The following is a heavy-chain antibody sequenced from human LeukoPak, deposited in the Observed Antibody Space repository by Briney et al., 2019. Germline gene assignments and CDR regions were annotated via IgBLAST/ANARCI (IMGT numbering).Heavy chain of an antibody. Sequence: SETLSLTCTLSGGSIRTYYWSWIRQPPGKGLEWIGYIYHSGSTNYNPSLKSRVTISVDTSKNQFSLKLSSVTAADTAVYYCARGGGYASPIGYWGQGALVTVSS. D-gene: IGHD5-12*01. CDR2: IYHSGST. V-gene: IGHV4-59*01. CDR1: GGSIRTYY. J-gene: IGHJ4*02. CDR3: ARGGGYASPIGY.